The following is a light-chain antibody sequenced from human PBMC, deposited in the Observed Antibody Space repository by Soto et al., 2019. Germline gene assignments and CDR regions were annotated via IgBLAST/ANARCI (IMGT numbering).Light chain of an antibody. CDR3: CSYAGSSTLV. CDR1: SSDVGTYNL. CDR2: EGS. Sequence: QSALTQPASVSGSPGQSITISCTGTSSDVGTYNLASWYQQHPGTAPKLMIYEGSERPSGVSNRFSGSRSGNTASLTISGLQAEDEANYYCCSYAGSSTLVFGGGTKLTVL. J-gene: IGLJ3*02. V-gene: IGLV2-23*01.